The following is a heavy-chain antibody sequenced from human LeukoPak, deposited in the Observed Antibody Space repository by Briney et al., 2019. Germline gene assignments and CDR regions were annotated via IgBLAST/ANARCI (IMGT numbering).Heavy chain of an antibody. V-gene: IGHV4-59*08. Sequence: SETLSLTCSVSGGSISSYYWSWIRQPPGKGLEWIGYIYYSGSTSYNSSLKSRVTISIDTSKNQFSLRLSSVTAADTAVYFCARRRVLGANNDAFDIWGQGTMVTVSS. D-gene: IGHD1-26*01. CDR2: IYYSGST. CDR1: GGSISSYY. J-gene: IGHJ3*02. CDR3: ARRRVLGANNDAFDI.